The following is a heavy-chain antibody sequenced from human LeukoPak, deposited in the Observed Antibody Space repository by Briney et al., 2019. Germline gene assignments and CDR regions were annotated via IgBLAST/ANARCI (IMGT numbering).Heavy chain of an antibody. CDR1: GFTFSSYT. CDR2: ISSSSTYI. V-gene: IGHV3-21*01. CDR3: ASTYDILTGYPPPSFDY. J-gene: IGHJ4*02. Sequence: GGSLRLSCAASGFTFSSYTMNWVRQAPGKGLEWVSSISSSSTYIYYADSVKGRFTISRDNSKNTLYLQMNSLRAEDTAVYYCASTYDILTGYPPPSFDYWGQGTLVTVSS. D-gene: IGHD3-9*01.